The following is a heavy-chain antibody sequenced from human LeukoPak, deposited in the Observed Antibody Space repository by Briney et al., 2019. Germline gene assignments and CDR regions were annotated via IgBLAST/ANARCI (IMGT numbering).Heavy chain of an antibody. D-gene: IGHD6-13*01. CDR2: IYYSGST. Sequence: SETLSLTCTVSGGSISSYYWSWIRQPPGKGLEWIGYIYYSGSTNYNPSLKSRVTISVDTSKNQFSLKLSSVTAADTAVYDCARGRAAGGQDYFDYWGLGTLVTVSS. CDR3: ARGRAAGGQDYFDY. J-gene: IGHJ4*02. CDR1: GGSISSYY. V-gene: IGHV4-59*01.